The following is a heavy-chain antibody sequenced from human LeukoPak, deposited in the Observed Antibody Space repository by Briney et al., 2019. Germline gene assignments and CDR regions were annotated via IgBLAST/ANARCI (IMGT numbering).Heavy chain of an antibody. CDR1: GFTFSSYS. Sequence: GGSLRLSCAASGFTFSSYSMNWVRQAPGKGLEWVSVIYSGGSTYYTDSVKGRFTISRDNSKNTLYLQMNSLRAEDTAVYYCASSNNYYYGMDVRGQGTTVTVSS. J-gene: IGHJ6*02. CDR2: IYSGGST. CDR3: ASSNNYYYGMDV. V-gene: IGHV3-66*01. D-gene: IGHD2/OR15-2a*01.